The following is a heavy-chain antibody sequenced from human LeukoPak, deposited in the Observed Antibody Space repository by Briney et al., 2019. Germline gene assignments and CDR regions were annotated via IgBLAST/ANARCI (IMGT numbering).Heavy chain of an antibody. CDR3: ARNRYYYGSGGGSYYYGMDV. CDR2: IYTSGST. J-gene: IGHJ6*02. V-gene: IGHV4-4*07. CDR1: GGSISSYY. Sequence: PSETLSLTCTVSGGSISSYYWSWIRQPAGKGLEWIGRIYTSGSTNYNPSLKSRVTMSVDTSKNQFSLELSSVTAADAAVYYCARNRYYYGSGGGSYYYGMDVWGQGTTVTVSS. D-gene: IGHD3-10*01.